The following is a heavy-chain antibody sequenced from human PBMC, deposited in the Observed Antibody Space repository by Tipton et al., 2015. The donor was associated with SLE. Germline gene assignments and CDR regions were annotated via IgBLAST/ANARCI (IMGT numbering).Heavy chain of an antibody. Sequence: LRLSCAASGFTFSSYAMSWIRQPAGKGLEWIGYIYTSGSTNYNPSLKSRVTISVDTSKNQFSLKLSSVTAADTAVYYCARATYYYGSGSYPFDYWGQGTLVTVSS. CDR1: GFTFSSYA. J-gene: IGHJ4*02. V-gene: IGHV4-4*09. CDR2: IYTSGST. CDR3: ARATYYYGSGSYPFDY. D-gene: IGHD3-10*01.